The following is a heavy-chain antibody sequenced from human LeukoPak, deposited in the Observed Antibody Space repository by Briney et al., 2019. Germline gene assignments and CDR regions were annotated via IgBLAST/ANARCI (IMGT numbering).Heavy chain of an antibody. V-gene: IGHV1-69*13. J-gene: IGHJ6*03. CDR1: GGAFSSYA. Sequence: GASVKVSCKASGGAFSSYAISWVRQAPGQGLEWMGGIIPIFGTANYAQKFQGRVTITADESTSTAYMELSSLRSEDTAVYYCARGRYCGGDCYPNYYYYMDVWGKGTTVTISS. CDR2: IIPIFGTA. CDR3: ARGRYCGGDCYPNYYYYMDV. D-gene: IGHD2-21*02.